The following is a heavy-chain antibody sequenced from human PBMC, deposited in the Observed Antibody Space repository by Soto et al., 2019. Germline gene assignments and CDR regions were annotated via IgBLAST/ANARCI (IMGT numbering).Heavy chain of an antibody. CDR2: ISSSSSTI. V-gene: IGHV3-48*01. D-gene: IGHD3-9*01. J-gene: IGHJ4*02. CDR3: AREAGSFDILTGYLGDSHYFDY. Sequence: GSLRLSCASSGFTFISYSMNWVRQAPGKGLEWVSSISSSSSTIYYADSVKGRFTISRDNAKNSLYLQMNSLRAEDTAVYYCAREAGSFDILTGYLGDSHYFDYWGQGTLVTVSS. CDR1: GFTFISYS.